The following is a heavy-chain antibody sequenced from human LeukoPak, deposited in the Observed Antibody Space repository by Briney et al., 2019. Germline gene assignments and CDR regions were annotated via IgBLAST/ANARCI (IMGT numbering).Heavy chain of an antibody. CDR3: ARGTQWLADYYYYGMDV. V-gene: IGHV3-11*06. J-gene: IGHJ6*04. CDR1: GFSFSVFY. CDR2: ISSSKKHT. Sequence: SGGSLRLSCTASGFSFSVFYMTWIRQAPGRGLEWVSYISSSKKHTKYADSVKGRFTISRDNANNSLYLQMNSLRAEDTAVYYCARGTQWLADYYYYGMDVWGKGTTVTVSS. D-gene: IGHD6-19*01.